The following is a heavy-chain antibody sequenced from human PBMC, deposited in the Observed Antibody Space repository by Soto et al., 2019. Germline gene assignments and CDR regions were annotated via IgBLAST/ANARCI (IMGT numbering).Heavy chain of an antibody. J-gene: IGHJ4*02. Sequence: PSETLSLTCTVSGGSISSYYWSWIRQPPGKGLEWIGYIYYSGSTSYNPSLKSRVAISVDTSKNQFSLKLSSVTAADTAVYYCAREGWITKSRAIWSQGTLVTVSS. CDR3: AREGWITKSRAI. D-gene: IGHD3-10*01. CDR1: GGSISSYY. CDR2: IYYSGST. V-gene: IGHV4-59*12.